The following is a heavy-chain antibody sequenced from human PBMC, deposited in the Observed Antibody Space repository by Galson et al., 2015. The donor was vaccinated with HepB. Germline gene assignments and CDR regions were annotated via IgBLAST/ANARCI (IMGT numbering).Heavy chain of an antibody. CDR1: GSKFRGSG. V-gene: IGHV3-33*01. CDR2: IQYDGSQK. D-gene: IGHD3-10*02. CDR3: ARDDRRIVFHAFDI. Sequence: SLRLSCAASGSKFRGSGMHWVRQAPGKGLEWVAVIQYDGSQKQYTDSVRGRFSISRDNSKNTLYLEMTSLKAEDTALYYRARDDRRIVFHAFDIWGQGTMDIVSS. J-gene: IGHJ3*02.